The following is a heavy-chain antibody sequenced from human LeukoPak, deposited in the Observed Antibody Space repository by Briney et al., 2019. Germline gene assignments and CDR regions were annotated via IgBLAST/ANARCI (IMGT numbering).Heavy chain of an antibody. J-gene: IGHJ4*02. CDR2: ISYVGSHK. CDR3: ARAYSSGCLGHIDH. V-gene: IGHV3-30-3*01. CDR1: GFTFSSYW. Sequence: PGGSLRLSCAASGFTFSSYWMSWVRQAPGKGLEWVAVISYVGSHKFHADSVKGRFSISRDNSKNTLYLQMNSLRPEDTAVYYCARAYSSGCLGHIDHWGQGTLVTVSS. D-gene: IGHD6-19*01.